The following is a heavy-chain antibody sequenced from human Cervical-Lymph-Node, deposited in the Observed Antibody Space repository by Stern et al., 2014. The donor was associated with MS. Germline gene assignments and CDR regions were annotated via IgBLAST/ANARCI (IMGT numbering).Heavy chain of an antibody. CDR2: IWSDGTNS. Sequence: QMQLVQSGGGVVQPGRSLRLSCAASGFTFSTYGMHWVRPAPGKGLEWVAVIWSDGTNSLYADSVKGRFTISRDNSKNTLYLQMNTLRTEDTAVYYCAREAPVEPAATDAFDIWGRGTMVAVSS. D-gene: IGHD2-2*01. CDR3: AREAPVEPAATDAFDI. V-gene: IGHV3-33*01. CDR1: GFTFSTYG. J-gene: IGHJ3*02.